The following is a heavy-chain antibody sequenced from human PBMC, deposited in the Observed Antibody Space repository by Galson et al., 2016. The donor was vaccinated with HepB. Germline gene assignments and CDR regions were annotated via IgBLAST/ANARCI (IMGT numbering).Heavy chain of an antibody. Sequence: SLRLSCAASGFTLRSYAMSWVRQAPGKGLEWVSAISGSGNNTYYADSVKGRFTISKDNSKNTLYLQMDNLRVEDTAIYYCGKDSSAVEAADEYWGQGTLVTVSS. J-gene: IGHJ4*02. CDR1: GFTLRSYA. CDR3: GKDSSAVEAADEY. V-gene: IGHV3-23*01. CDR2: ISGSGNNT. D-gene: IGHD2-15*01.